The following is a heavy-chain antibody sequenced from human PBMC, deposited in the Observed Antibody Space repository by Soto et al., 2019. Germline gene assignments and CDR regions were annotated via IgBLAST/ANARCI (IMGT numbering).Heavy chain of an antibody. CDR3: SRQTKDYGAYHYYVMDG. D-gene: IGHD4-17*01. V-gene: IGHV4-39*01. J-gene: IGHJ6*02. Sequence: SETLSLTCTVSGASLSSESYYWAWIRQPPGKGLEWIASIYYTGSTYYNPSLKSRITISADMFKNQFSLSLSSVAAADTAVYYCSRQTKDYGAYHYYVMDGCGQGTSVIGSS. CDR1: GASLSSESYY. CDR2: IYYTGST.